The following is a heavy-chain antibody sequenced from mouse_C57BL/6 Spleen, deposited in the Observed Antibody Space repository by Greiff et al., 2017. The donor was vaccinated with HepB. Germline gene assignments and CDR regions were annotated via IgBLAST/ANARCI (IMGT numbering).Heavy chain of an antibody. Sequence: QVQLKESGAELVRPGTSVKVSCKASGYAFTNYLIEWVKQRPGQGLEWIGVINPGSGGTNYNEKFKGKATLTADKSSSTAYMQLSSLTSEDSAVYFWARDPFEDYFDYWGQGTTLTVSS. V-gene: IGHV1-54*01. CDR2: INPGSGGT. J-gene: IGHJ2*01. CDR1: GYAFTNYL. CDR3: ARDPFEDYFDY.